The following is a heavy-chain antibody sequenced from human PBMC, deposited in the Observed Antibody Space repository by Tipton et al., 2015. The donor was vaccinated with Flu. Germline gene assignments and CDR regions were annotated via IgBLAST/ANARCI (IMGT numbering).Heavy chain of an antibody. Sequence: SLRLSCTASGFTLSYAMSWVRQAPGKGLEWVAAISGGGTRTYHADPVKGRFTISKDKSRSTLYLQMNSLRAEDTAIYYCAKDLSVLEWAVPFGLDVWGHGTTVTVSS. J-gene: IGHJ6*02. CDR2: ISGGGTRT. CDR3: AKDLSVLEWAVPFGLDV. V-gene: IGHV3-23*01. CDR1: GFTLSYA. D-gene: IGHD3-3*01.